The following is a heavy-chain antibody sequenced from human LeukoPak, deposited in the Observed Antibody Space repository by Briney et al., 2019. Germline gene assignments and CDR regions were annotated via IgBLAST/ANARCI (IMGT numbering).Heavy chain of an antibody. CDR3: ARVRGTTVTTHPGNYYYYMDV. Sequence: PSETLSLTCTVSGGSISSYYWSWIRQPAGKGLEWIGRIYTSGSTNYNPSLKSRVTMSVDTSKNQFSLKLSSVTAADTAVYYCARVRGTTVTTHPGNYYYYMDVWGKGTTVTISS. D-gene: IGHD4-17*01. J-gene: IGHJ6*03. CDR1: GGSISSYY. V-gene: IGHV4-4*07. CDR2: IYTSGST.